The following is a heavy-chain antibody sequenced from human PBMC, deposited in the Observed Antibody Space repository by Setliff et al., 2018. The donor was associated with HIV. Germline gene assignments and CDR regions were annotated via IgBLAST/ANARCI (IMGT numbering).Heavy chain of an antibody. J-gene: IGHJ1*01. CDR2: IYTSGST. V-gene: IGHV4-4*07. D-gene: IGHD3-22*01. Sequence: SETLSLTCAVSGYSVSSGYYWGWIRQPAGKGLEWIGRIYTSGSTNYNPSLKSRVTMSVDTSKNQFSLRLSSVTAADTAVYYCASTYYYDSLHFQDWGQGTLVTVSS. CDR3: ASTYYYDSLHFQD. CDR1: GYSVSSGYY.